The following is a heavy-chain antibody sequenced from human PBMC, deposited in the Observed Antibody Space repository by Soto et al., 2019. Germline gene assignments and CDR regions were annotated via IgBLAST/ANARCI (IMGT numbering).Heavy chain of an antibody. CDR2: IYYSGST. V-gene: IGHV4-30-4*01. D-gene: IGHD1-26*01. J-gene: IGHJ2*01. CDR3: ARDRRGATRHWYFDL. CDR1: GGSISSGDYY. Sequence: QVQLQESGPGLVKPSQTLSLTCTVSGGSISSGDYYWSWIRQPPGKGLEWIGYIYYSGSTYYNPSLKSRVTISVDTSKNQFSLKLSSVTAAGTAVYYCARDRRGATRHWYFDLWGRGTLVTVSS.